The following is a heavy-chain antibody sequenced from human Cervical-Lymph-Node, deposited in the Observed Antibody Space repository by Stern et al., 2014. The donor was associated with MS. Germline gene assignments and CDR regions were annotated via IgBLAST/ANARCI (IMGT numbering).Heavy chain of an antibody. CDR3: TRRGDYDDY. J-gene: IGHJ4*02. Sequence: VQLVQSGAEVRKPGEFLKISCKGFGYSFTSYWVGWVRQMPGKGLEYMGLIYPGDSDTRYSPSFQGQVTISVDKSTSSAYLQWGSLKASDTALYYCTRRGDYDDYWGQGTLVTVSS. V-gene: IGHV5-51*01. CDR2: IYPGDSDT. D-gene: IGHD4-17*01. CDR1: GYSFTSYW.